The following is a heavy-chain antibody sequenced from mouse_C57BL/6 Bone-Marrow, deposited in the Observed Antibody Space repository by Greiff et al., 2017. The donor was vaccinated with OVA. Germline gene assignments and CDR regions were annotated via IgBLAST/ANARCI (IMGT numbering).Heavy chain of an antibody. Sequence: VQLQQPGAELVKPGASVKLSCKASGYTFTSYWMHWVKQRPGQGLEWIGMIHPNSGSTNYNEKFKSKATLTVDKSSSTAYMQLSRLTSEDSAVYYCARCWPIYNSYWGQGTTLTVSS. CDR3: ARCWPIYNSY. CDR2: IHPNSGST. J-gene: IGHJ2*01. D-gene: IGHD2-1*01. CDR1: GYTFTSYW. V-gene: IGHV1-64*01.